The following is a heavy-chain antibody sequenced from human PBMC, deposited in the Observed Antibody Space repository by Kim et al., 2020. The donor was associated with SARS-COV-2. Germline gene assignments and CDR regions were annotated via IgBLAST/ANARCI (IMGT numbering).Heavy chain of an antibody. CDR1: GFTFSSYG. D-gene: IGHD3-10*01. CDR3: ARGNYYGSGRSAFYEDYFDY. J-gene: IGHJ4*02. CDR2: IWYDGSNK. Sequence: GGSLRLSCAASGFTFSSYGMHWVRQAPGKGLEWVADIWYDGSNKYYADSVKGRFTISRDNSKNTLYLQMNSLRAEDTAVYYCARGNYYGSGRSAFYEDYFDYWGQGTLVTVSS. V-gene: IGHV3-33*01.